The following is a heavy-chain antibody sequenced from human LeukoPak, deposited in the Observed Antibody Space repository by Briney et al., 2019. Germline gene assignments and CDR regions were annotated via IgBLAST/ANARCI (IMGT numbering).Heavy chain of an antibody. Sequence: GASVKVSCKASGYTFTGYYMHWVRQAPGQGLEWMGWISAYNGNTNYAQKLQGRVTMTTDTSTSTAYMELRSPRSDDTAVYYCARDALKRRELRKDWFDPWGQGTLVTVSS. CDR3: ARDALKRRELRKDWFDP. CDR1: GYTFTGYY. CDR2: ISAYNGNT. D-gene: IGHD1-26*01. V-gene: IGHV1-18*04. J-gene: IGHJ5*02.